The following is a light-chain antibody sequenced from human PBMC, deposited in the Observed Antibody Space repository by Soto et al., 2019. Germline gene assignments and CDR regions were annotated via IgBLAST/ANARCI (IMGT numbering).Light chain of an antibody. Sequence: QSALTQPASVSGSPGQSITISCTGTTSDVGGYNYVSWYQQHPGKVPKLMIYDVSNRPSGVSTRFSGSKSGNTASLTISGLQAEDEAEYYCSSLASSSLPYVFGTGTKVTVL. CDR1: TSDVGGYNY. V-gene: IGLV2-14*03. CDR2: DVS. J-gene: IGLJ1*01. CDR3: SSLASSSLPYV.